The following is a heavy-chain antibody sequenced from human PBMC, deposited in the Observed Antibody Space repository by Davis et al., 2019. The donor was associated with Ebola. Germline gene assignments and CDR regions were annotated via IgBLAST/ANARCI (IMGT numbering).Heavy chain of an antibody. CDR1: GFTFSNYW. CDR3: ARDRGWLAHDY. CDR2: IKEDGSQQ. V-gene: IGHV3-7*01. J-gene: IGHJ4*02. Sequence: GESLKISCAASGFTFSNYWMNLVRQAPGKGPEWIGQIKEDGSQQYYLDSLKGRFPISRDNAKNSLYLQMNSLRAEDTAVYYCARDRGWLAHDYWGRGTLVTVSS. D-gene: IGHD3-22*01.